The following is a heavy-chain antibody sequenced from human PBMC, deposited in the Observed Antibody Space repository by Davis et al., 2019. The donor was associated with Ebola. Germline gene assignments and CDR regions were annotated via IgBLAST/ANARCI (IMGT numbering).Heavy chain of an antibody. CDR1: GGSFSDYF. CDR2: IFYDGST. Sequence: SETLSLTCAVYGGSFSDYFWGWVRQPPGKGLEWIGSIFYDGSTYYNPSLKSRVTISVDTSKNQFSLKLSSVTAADTAVYYCARGRRYSYGPPRYWGQGTLVTVSS. D-gene: IGHD5-18*01. J-gene: IGHJ4*02. CDR3: ARGRRYSYGPPRY. V-gene: IGHV4-34*01.